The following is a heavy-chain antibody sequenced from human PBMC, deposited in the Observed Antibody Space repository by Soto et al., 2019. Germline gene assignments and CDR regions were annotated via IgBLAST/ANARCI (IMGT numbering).Heavy chain of an antibody. Sequence: PGGSLRLSCAASGFTFSSYAMHWVRQAPGKGLEWVAVISYDGSNKYYADSVKGRFTISRDSSKNTLYLQMNSLRAEDTAVYYCARDGLYGDPLYYYYGMDVWGQGTTVTVSS. J-gene: IGHJ6*02. CDR3: ARDGLYGDPLYYYYGMDV. V-gene: IGHV3-30-3*01. CDR1: GFTFSSYA. D-gene: IGHD4-17*01. CDR2: ISYDGSNK.